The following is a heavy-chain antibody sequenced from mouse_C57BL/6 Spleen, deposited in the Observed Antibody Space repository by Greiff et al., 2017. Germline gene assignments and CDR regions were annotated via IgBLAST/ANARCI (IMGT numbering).Heavy chain of an antibody. CDR1: GYTFTSYW. J-gene: IGHJ1*03. V-gene: IGHV1-64*01. CDR3: AREDYGSSYWYFDV. D-gene: IGHD1-1*01. Sequence: VQLQQPGAELVKPGASVKLSCKASGYTFTSYWMHWVKQRPGQGLEWIGMIHPNSGSTNYNEKFKSKATLTVDKSSSTAYMQLSSLTSEDSAVYYGAREDYGSSYWYFDVWGTGTTVTVSS. CDR2: IHPNSGST.